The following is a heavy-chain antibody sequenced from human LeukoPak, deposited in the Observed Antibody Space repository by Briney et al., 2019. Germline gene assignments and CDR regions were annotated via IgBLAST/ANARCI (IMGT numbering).Heavy chain of an antibody. CDR1: GGSISSYY. CDR2: IDYSGYT. CDR3: ARGGYYGSGNDFRFDP. J-gene: IGHJ5*02. D-gene: IGHD3-10*01. Sequence: SETLSLTCTVSGGSISSYYWSWIRQPPGKGLEWIGYIDYSGYTNYNPSLKSRVTISVDTSKNQFSLMMTSVTAADTAVYFCARGGYYGSGNDFRFDPWGQGTLVTVSS. V-gene: IGHV4-59*13.